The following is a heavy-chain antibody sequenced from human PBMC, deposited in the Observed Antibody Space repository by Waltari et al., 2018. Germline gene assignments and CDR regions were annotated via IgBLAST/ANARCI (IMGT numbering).Heavy chain of an antibody. J-gene: IGHJ3*02. V-gene: IGHV3-33*01. Sequence: QVQLVESGGGVVQPGRSLRLSCAASGFTFSSYGMHWVRQAPGKGLEWVAVIWYDGSNKDYADSVKGRFTISRDNSKNTLYLQMNSLRAEDTAVYYCARGPQYSGYDDDAFDIWGQGTMVTVSS. D-gene: IGHD5-12*01. CDR2: IWYDGSNK. CDR3: ARGPQYSGYDDDAFDI. CDR1: GFTFSSYG.